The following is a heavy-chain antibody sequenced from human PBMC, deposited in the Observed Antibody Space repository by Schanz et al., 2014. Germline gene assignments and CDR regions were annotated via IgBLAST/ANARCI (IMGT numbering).Heavy chain of an antibody. CDR3: AKTPREYCNYDNCPNWFDS. V-gene: IGHV3-23*04. J-gene: IGHJ5*01. D-gene: IGHD2-15*01. Sequence: EVQLVESGGGLVQPGGSLRLSCAASGFIFGSSVMAWVRQAPGKGLEWVSAISGGGGTTYYTDSVKGRFTISRDNSKNTLYLQMNSLRAEDTAMYYCAKTPREYCNYDNCPNWFDSWGQGTLVTASS. CDR1: GFIFGSSV. CDR2: ISGGGGTT.